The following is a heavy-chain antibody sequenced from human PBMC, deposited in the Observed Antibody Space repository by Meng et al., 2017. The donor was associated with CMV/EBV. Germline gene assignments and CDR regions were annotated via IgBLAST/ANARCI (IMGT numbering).Heavy chain of an antibody. Sequence: SLTCAVYGGSFSGYYWSWIRQPPGKGLEWIGEINHSGSTNYNPSLKSRVTISVDTSKNQFSLKLSSVTAADTAVYYCARGQRFRSFDYWGQGTLVTVSS. CDR3: ARGQRFRSFDY. J-gene: IGHJ4*02. D-gene: IGHD5-24*01. V-gene: IGHV4-34*01. CDR2: INHSGST. CDR1: GGSFSGYY.